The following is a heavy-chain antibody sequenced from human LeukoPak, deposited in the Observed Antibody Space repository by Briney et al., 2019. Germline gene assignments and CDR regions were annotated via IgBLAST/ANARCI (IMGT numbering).Heavy chain of an antibody. D-gene: IGHD6-19*01. CDR1: GFTFDDYA. J-gene: IGHJ4*02. Sequence: GGSLRLSCAASGFTFDDYAMPWVRQAPGKGLEWVSGISWNSGSMGYADSVKGRFTISRDNAKNSLYLQMNSLRPEDTALYYCAKDSSGSGWYYFDYWGQGTLVTVSS. CDR3: AKDSSGSGWYYFDY. CDR2: ISWNSGSM. V-gene: IGHV3-9*01.